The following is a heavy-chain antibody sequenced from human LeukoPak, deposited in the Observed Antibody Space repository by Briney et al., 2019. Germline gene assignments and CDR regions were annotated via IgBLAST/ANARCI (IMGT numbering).Heavy chain of an antibody. Sequence: GGSLRLSCAASGLTFTDFWMNWVRLAPGRGLEWLANIKPDGNEKYYADSVKGRFAISRDNAKNEVYLEMNSLRAEDTGVYYCSGRDSSRSPRAYWGQGTLVRVSS. CDR3: SGRDSSRSPRAY. D-gene: IGHD2-2*01. CDR2: IKPDGNEK. V-gene: IGHV3-7*01. CDR1: GLTFTDFW. J-gene: IGHJ4*02.